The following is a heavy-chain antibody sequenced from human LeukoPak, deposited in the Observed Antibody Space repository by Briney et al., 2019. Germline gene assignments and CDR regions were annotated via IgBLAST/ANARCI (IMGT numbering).Heavy chain of an antibody. D-gene: IGHD6-13*01. V-gene: IGHV3-21*01. CDR3: ARDLAAGFFDN. J-gene: IGHJ4*02. CDR1: GFTFSSYS. CDR2: ISSSSSYI. Sequence: GSLRLSRAASGFTFSSYSMNWVRQAPGKGLEWVSSISSSSSYIYYADSVKGRFTISRDNAKNSLYLQMNSLRAEDTAVYYCARDLAAGFFDNWGQGTLVTVSS.